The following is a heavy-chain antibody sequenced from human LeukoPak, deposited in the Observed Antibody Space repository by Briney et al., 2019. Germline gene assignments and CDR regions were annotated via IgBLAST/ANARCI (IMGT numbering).Heavy chain of an antibody. J-gene: IGHJ2*01. CDR3: AKRPRPQQRRTPPDL. Sequence: PGGSLRLSCAASGFTFSSYAMSRVRQAPGKGLEWVSAISGSGGSTYYADSVKGRFTISRDNSKNTLYLQMNSLRAEDTAVYYCAKRPRPQQRRTPPDLWGRGTLVTVSS. V-gene: IGHV3-23*01. D-gene: IGHD2-15*01. CDR1: GFTFSSYA. CDR2: ISGSGGST.